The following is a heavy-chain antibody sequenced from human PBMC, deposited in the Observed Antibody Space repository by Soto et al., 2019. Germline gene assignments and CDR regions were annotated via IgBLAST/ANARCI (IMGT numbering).Heavy chain of an antibody. V-gene: IGHV1-3*04. Sequence: QVQLVQSGAEVKKPGASVKVSCKASGYTFTKNAMHWLRQAPGQRLEWMGWINTAYGHTKYSQKFQGRVTITRDTSASTAYMELSSLRSEDTAVYYCARDLDDWNYAWFDPWGQGTLVTVSS. CDR1: GYTFTKNA. J-gene: IGHJ5*02. D-gene: IGHD1-7*01. CDR2: INTAYGHT. CDR3: ARDLDDWNYAWFDP.